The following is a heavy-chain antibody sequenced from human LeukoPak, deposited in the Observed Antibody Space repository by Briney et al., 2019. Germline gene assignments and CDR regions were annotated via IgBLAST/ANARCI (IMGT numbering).Heavy chain of an antibody. J-gene: IGHJ3*02. Sequence: SDTLSLTCTLSGGPISSYHWSGIRHPAGKGLEGIGRIYTSGSTNYNPSLKSRVTMSVDTSKNQFSLKLSSLTAADTAVYYCARTPARYNWNNGFDIWGQGTMVTVSS. V-gene: IGHV4-4*07. CDR1: GGPISSYH. D-gene: IGHD1/OR15-1a*01. CDR3: ARTPARYNWNNGFDI. CDR2: IYTSGST.